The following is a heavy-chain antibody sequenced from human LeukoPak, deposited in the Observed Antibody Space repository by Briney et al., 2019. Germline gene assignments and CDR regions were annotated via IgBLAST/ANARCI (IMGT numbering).Heavy chain of an antibody. Sequence: GGSLRLSCAASGFTFSSYWMNWARQAPGKGLEWVASINHNGNVNYYVDSVKGRFGISRDNAKNSLFLQMNSLRAEDTAIYFCAKYDSGYSLDYWGQGTLAIVSS. CDR2: INHNGNVN. D-gene: IGHD4-23*01. CDR1: GFTFSSYW. CDR3: AKYDSGYSLDY. V-gene: IGHV3-7*03. J-gene: IGHJ4*02.